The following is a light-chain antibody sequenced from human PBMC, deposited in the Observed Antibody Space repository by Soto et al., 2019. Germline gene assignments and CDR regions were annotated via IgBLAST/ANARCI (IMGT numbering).Light chain of an antibody. Sequence: QSALTQPPSASGSPGQSVTISCTGTSSDVGYNYVSWYQQHPGKAPKLMIYEVTKRPTGVPDRFSGSKSGNTASLTVSGLQDEDGADYYCGSYAGSNNFVVFGGGTKLTVL. V-gene: IGLV2-8*01. CDR2: EVT. CDR1: SSDVGYNY. J-gene: IGLJ2*01. CDR3: GSYAGSNNFVV.